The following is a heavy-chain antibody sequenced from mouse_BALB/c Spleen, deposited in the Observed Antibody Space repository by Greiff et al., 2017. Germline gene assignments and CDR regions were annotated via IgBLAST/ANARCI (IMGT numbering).Heavy chain of an antibody. Sequence: VQLQQSGPELVKPGASVKMSCKASGYTFTSYVMHWVKQKPGQGLEWIGYINPYNDGTKYNEKFKGKATLTSDKSSSTAYMELSSLTSEDSAVYYCARRYGNYYAWFAYWGQGTLVTVSA. D-gene: IGHD2-10*02. J-gene: IGHJ3*01. CDR1: GYTFTSYV. CDR3: ARRYGNYYAWFAY. V-gene: IGHV1-14*01. CDR2: INPYNDGT.